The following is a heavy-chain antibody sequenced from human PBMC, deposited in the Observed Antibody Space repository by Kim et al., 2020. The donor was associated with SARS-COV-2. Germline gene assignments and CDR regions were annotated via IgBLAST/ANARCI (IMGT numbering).Heavy chain of an antibody. V-gene: IGHV5-51*01. J-gene: IGHJ4*02. CDR1: GYTFTNFW. CDR3: ARLGRDSSDWYGMGYCDF. CDR2: IYPRDTDT. Sequence: GESLKISCTASGYTFTNFWVGWVRQLPGKGLEWVGVIYPRDTDTRYSPSFQGQVTISADKSINTAYLSLRGLRASDTGLYFCARLGRDSSDWYGMGYCDFWGQGTQVTVAS. D-gene: IGHD6-19*01.